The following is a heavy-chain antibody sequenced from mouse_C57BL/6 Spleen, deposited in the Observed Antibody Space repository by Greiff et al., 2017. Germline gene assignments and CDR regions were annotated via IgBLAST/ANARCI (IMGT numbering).Heavy chain of an antibody. J-gene: IGHJ2*01. Sequence: EVKLMESGGGLVQPGGSLKLSCAASGFTFSDYYMYWVRQTPEKRLEWVAYISNGGGSTYYPDTVKGRFTISRDNAKNTLYLQMSRLKSEDTAMYYCARGDYGSSYYCDYWGQGTTLTVSS. CDR1: GFTFSDYY. CDR3: ARGDYGSSYYCDY. D-gene: IGHD1-1*01. V-gene: IGHV5-12*01. CDR2: ISNGGGST.